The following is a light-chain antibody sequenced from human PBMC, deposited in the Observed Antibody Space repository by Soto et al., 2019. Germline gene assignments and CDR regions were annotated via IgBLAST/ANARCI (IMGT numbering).Light chain of an antibody. Sequence: QSVLTQPASVSGSPGQSITISCTGTSGDIGSYNRVSWYQQHPGKAPKLIIYEVTDRPSGVSNRFSGSKSGNTASLTISGLQAEDEAEYYCSSYTSGSTVIFGGGTKLTVL. J-gene: IGLJ2*01. CDR1: SGDIGSYNR. CDR2: EVT. CDR3: SSYTSGSTVI. V-gene: IGLV2-14*01.